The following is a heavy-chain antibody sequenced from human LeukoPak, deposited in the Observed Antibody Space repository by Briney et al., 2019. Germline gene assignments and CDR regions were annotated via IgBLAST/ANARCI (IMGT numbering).Heavy chain of an antibody. CDR2: IDHTGST. J-gene: IGHJ6*03. V-gene: IGHV4-59*11. CDR3: ARGRVSSSSWSSTYYYYFYMDV. Sequence: SETLSLICSVSGDSISMHYWSWIRQPPGEGLEWIGYIDHTGSTNYNPSLNSRVTISRDTSKNHFSLELSSVTAADTAVYFCARGRVSSSSWSSTYYYYFYMDVWGKGTTVTVSS. D-gene: IGHD6-13*01. CDR1: GDSISMHY.